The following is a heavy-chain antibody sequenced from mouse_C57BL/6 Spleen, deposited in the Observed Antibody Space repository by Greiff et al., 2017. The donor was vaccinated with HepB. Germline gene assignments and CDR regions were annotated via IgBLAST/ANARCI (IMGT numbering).Heavy chain of an antibody. J-gene: IGHJ2*01. Sequence: VQLQQSGAELVKPGASVKMSCKASGYTFTSYWITWVKQRPGQGLEWIGDIYPGSGSTNYNEKFKSKATLTVDTPSSTAYMQLSSLTSADSAVYYCARYDYDVDYFDYWGQGTTLTVSS. CDR1: GYTFTSYW. CDR3: ARYDYDVDYFDY. CDR2: IYPGSGST. V-gene: IGHV1-55*01. D-gene: IGHD2-4*01.